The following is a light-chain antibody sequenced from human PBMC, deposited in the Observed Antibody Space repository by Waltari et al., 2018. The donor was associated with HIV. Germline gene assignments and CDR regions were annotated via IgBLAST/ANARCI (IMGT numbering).Light chain of an antibody. CDR2: WAS. CDR3: QQYFSTLYT. J-gene: IGKJ2*01. V-gene: IGKV4-1*01. Sequence: DIVMTQSPDSLAVSLGERATINCKSNQSVLFNSKNRNYLAWYQQKPGQPPKLLIYWASTRESGVPDRFSGSGSGTDFTLTISSLQAEDVAVYFCQQYFSTLYTFGQGTKLEIK. CDR1: QSVLFNSKNRNY.